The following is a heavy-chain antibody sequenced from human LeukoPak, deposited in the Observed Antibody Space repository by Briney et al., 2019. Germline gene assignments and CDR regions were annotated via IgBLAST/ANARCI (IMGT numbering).Heavy chain of an antibody. D-gene: IGHD2-15*01. CDR1: GFTFSSYW. CDR3: ARADCSGGSCYSG. V-gene: IGHV3-48*04. CDR2: ISSSGSTI. Sequence: PGGSLRLSCAASGFTFSSYWMSWVRQAPGKGLEWVSYISSSGSTIYYADSVKGRFTISRDNAKNSLYLQMNSLRAEDTAVYYCARADCSGGSCYSGWGQGTLVTVSS. J-gene: IGHJ4*02.